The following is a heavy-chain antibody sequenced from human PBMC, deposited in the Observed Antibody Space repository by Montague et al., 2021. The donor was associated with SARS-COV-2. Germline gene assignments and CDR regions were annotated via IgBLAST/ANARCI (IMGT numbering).Heavy chain of an antibody. J-gene: IGHJ4*02. CDR2: VCHIVST. D-gene: IGHD3-10*01. CDR3: ARRGSSVWGVTVSAELDY. Sequence: SETLSLTCAGDLGCVCRETQGRIGRAPVKRQAPWGVVCHIVSTNNNPSLKSRVIISVDTSKNQFSLKLSSVTAADTAVYYCARRGSSVWGVTVSAELDYWGQGILVIGSS. V-gene: IGHV4-34*01. CDR1: LGCVCRET.